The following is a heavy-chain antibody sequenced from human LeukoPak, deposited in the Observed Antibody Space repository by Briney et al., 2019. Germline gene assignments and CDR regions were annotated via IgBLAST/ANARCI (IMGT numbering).Heavy chain of an antibody. V-gene: IGHV3-23*01. D-gene: IGHD3-22*01. Sequence: GESLRLSCAASGLTFSSYAMSWVRPPPGKGLEWVSSISGRGGSTYYADTVKGRFTISRDNSKNKMYLQMNSMRVKDTAVYYCAKDRPNYYGSNGHYYKLNGDCWGQGTLVTVSS. J-gene: IGHJ4*02. CDR3: AKDRPNYYGSNGHYYKLNGDC. CDR2: ISGRGGST. CDR1: GLTFSSYA.